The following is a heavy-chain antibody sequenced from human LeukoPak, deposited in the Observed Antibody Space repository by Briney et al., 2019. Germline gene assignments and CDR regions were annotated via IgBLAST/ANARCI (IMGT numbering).Heavy chain of an antibody. Sequence: SETLSLTCTVSGGSVSSGSYYWSWIRQPPGKGLEWIGYIYSSGSTYYNPSLKSRVTISVDTSKNQFSLNLSSVTAADPAVYYCARQPFGSSWYYFDYWGQGTLVTVSS. V-gene: IGHV4-61*01. CDR2: IYSSGST. D-gene: IGHD6-13*01. J-gene: IGHJ4*02. CDR3: ARQPFGSSWYYFDY. CDR1: GGSVSSGSYY.